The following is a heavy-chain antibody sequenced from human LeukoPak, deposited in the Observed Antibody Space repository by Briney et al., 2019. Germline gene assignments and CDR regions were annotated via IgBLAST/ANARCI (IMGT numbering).Heavy chain of an antibody. CDR2: ISGSGGST. CDR3: AKDHLYYYDSSGIADY. CDR1: GFTFSSYS. Sequence: GGSLRLSCAASGFTFSSYSMNWVRQAPGKGLEWVSAISGSGGSTYYADSVKGRFTISRDNSKNTLYLQMNSLRAEDTAVYYCAKDHLYYYDSSGIADYWGQGTLVTVSS. D-gene: IGHD3-22*01. V-gene: IGHV3-23*01. J-gene: IGHJ4*02.